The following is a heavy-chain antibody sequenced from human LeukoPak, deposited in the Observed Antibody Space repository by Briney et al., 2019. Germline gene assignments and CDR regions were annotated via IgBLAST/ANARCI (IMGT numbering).Heavy chain of an antibody. CDR1: GGSMTTHH. J-gene: IGHJ4*02. V-gene: IGHV4-59*11. Sequence: SETLSLTCTVSGGSMTTHHWNWIRQTPGKGLEWIGYVFDSGRTKENPSLKSRVTLSADTSKNQLSLRLSSVTAADTAVYYCATIKRGNIFGYFDFWGQGILVTVSS. D-gene: IGHD5-18*01. CDR3: ATIKRGNIFGYFDF. CDR2: VFDSGRT.